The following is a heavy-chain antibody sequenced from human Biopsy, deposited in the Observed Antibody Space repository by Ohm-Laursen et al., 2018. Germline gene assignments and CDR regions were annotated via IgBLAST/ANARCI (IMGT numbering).Heavy chain of an antibody. J-gene: IGHJ6*02. CDR2: ISSGETTI. V-gene: IGHV3-11*01. D-gene: IGHD4-23*01. CDR1: GFPFSDYY. Sequence: SRRLSCTASGFPFSDYYMRWIRQAPGKGLEWVSYISSGETTIYYADSVKGRFTISRDNAKNSLYLQMNSLRADDTAVYYCARDTRWSPYHMDVWGQGTTVTVSS. CDR3: ARDTRWSPYHMDV.